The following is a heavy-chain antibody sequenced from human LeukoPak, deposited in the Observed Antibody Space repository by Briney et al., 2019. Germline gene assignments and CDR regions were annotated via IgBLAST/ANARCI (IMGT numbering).Heavy chain of an antibody. V-gene: IGHV1-69*04. CDR3: ARGGYYYDSSGYFDY. CDR2: IIPILGIA. J-gene: IGHJ4*02. D-gene: IGHD3-22*01. CDR1: GGTFSSYA. Sequence: GASVKVSCKASGGTFSSYAISWVRQAPGQGLEWMGRIIPILGIANYAQKFQGRVTITADKSTSTAYMELSSLRSEDTAVYYCARGGYYYDSSGYFDYWGQGTLVTVSS.